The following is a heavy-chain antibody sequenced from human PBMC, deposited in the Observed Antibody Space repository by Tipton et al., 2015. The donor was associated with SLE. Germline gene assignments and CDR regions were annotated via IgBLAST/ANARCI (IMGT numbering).Heavy chain of an antibody. CDR1: GGSISSSSYY. Sequence: TLSLTCTVSGGSISSSSYYRGWFRQPPGKGLEWIGSIYYSGSTYYNPSLKSRVPISVDTSKNQFSLKLSSVTAADTAVYYCARPYISNWYYYYGMDVWGQGTTVTVSS. D-gene: IGHD4-11*01. V-gene: IGHV4-39*07. CDR2: IYYSGST. J-gene: IGHJ6*02. CDR3: ARPYISNWYYYYGMDV.